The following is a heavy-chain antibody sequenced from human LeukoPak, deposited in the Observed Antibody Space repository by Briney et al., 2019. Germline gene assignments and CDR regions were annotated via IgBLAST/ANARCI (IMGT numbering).Heavy chain of an antibody. CDR3: ARQSGYFDWDSPVGWLDP. Sequence: GALRLSCAASGFTFNNYAMTWVRQAPGKGLEWVSTISPNGGSTYYADSVKGRFTISRDNSKSTLYLQVNSLRTEDTAIYYCARQSGYFDWDSPVGWLDPWGQGTLVTVSS. V-gene: IGHV3-23*01. D-gene: IGHD3-22*01. CDR2: ISPNGGST. J-gene: IGHJ5*02. CDR1: GFTFNNYA.